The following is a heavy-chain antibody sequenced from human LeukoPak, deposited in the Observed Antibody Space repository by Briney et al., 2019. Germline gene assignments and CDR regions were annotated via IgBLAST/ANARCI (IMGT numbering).Heavy chain of an antibody. CDR1: GYTFTGYY. CDR2: INPNSGGT. CDR3: ARAVALSSGYDY. J-gene: IGHJ4*02. D-gene: IGHD3-22*01. Sequence: GASVKVSCKASGYTFTGYYMHWVRQAPGQGLEWMGWINPNSGGTNNSHKFQGRVTMTRDTSISTAYMELSRLRSDDTAVYYCARAVALSSGYDYWGQGALVTVSS. V-gene: IGHV1-2*02.